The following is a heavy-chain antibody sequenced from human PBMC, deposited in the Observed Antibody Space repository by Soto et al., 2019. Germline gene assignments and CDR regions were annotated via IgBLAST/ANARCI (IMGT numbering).Heavy chain of an antibody. CDR2: IYHTGTT. V-gene: IGHV4-30-4*01. J-gene: IGHJ4*02. Sequence: PSETLSLTCAVSGASISNGDYYWSWIRQPPGKGLEWIGYIYHTGTTYYNPSLKSRVSISVDTSKNEFSLKLSSVTAADTAVYYCARDHALAGSPVLDYWGQGTLVTV. CDR3: ARDHALAGSPVLDY. CDR1: GASISNGDYY. D-gene: IGHD6-19*01.